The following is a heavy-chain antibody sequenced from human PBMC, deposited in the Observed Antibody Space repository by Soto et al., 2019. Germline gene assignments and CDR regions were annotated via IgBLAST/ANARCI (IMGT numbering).Heavy chain of an antibody. CDR2: IRSKAYGGTT. D-gene: IGHD3-3*01. CDR3: TRVTPDYDFWSGYSGY. Sequence: GGSLRLSCAASEFTFSSYGMHWVRQAPGKGLEWVGFIRSKAYGGTTEYAASVKGRFTISRDDSKSIAYLQMNSLKTEDTAVYYCTRVTPDYDFWSGYSGYWGQGTLVTVSS. CDR1: EFTFSSYG. V-gene: IGHV3-49*04. J-gene: IGHJ4*02.